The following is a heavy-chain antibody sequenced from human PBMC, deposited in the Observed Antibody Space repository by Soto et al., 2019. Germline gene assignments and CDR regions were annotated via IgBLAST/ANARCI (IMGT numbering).Heavy chain of an antibody. D-gene: IGHD5-18*01. CDR3: ARDSRAYSYGPVADY. CDR2: ISYDGSNK. Sequence: QVQLVESGGGVVQPGRSLRLSCAASGFTFSSYAMHWVRQAPGKGLEWVAVISYDGSNKYYADSVKGRFTISRDNSKNTLYLQMNSLRAEDTAVYYCARDSRAYSYGPVADYWGQGTLVTVSS. V-gene: IGHV3-30-3*01. J-gene: IGHJ4*02. CDR1: GFTFSSYA.